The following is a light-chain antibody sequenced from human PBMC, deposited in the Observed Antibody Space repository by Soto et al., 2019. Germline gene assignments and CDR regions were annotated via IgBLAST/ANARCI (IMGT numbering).Light chain of an antibody. V-gene: IGLV2-11*01. CDR2: DVT. CDR3: CSYAGSYIPLYV. CDR1: SSDVGAYNY. Sequence: QCALTQPRSVTGSPGQSVTISCPGTSSDVGAYNYVSWYQQHPGKAPKLMIYDVTKRPSGVPDRFSGSKSGNTASLTISGLQAEDEADYYCCSYAGSYIPLYVFGTGTKVTVL. J-gene: IGLJ1*01.